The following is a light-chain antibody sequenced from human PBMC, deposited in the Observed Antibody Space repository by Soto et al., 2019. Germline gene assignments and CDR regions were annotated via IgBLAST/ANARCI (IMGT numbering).Light chain of an antibody. J-gene: IGKJ2*01. V-gene: IGKV1-5*01. Sequence: MQMTQSPSALSASVGDRVTITCRASQSISSWLAWYQQKSGKAPKLLIYDASSLESGVPSRFSGSGSGTEFTLTISSLQPDDFATYYCQQYDSYSPSFGQGTKVDIK. CDR1: QSISSW. CDR3: QQYDSYSPS. CDR2: DAS.